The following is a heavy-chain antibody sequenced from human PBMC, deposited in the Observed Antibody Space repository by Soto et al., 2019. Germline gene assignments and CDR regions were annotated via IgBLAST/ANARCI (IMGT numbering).Heavy chain of an antibody. CDR3: AKGRYSGSQEVPEFNY. CDR1: GFTFRNYG. D-gene: IGHD1-26*01. CDR2: ISYDGAGE. V-gene: IGHV3-30*18. Sequence: GGSLRLSCAASGFTFRNYGIHWVRQTPGKGLEWVAAISYDGAGEYHADSAKGRLSISRDNSRNTVSLQMNSLRAEDTAVYYCAKGRYSGSQEVPEFNYWGQGT. J-gene: IGHJ4*02.